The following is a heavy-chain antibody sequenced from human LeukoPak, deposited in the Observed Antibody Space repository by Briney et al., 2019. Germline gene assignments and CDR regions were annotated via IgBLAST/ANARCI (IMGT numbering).Heavy chain of an antibody. D-gene: IGHD2-15*01. V-gene: IGHV1-2*02. CDR3: ARDRYCSGGSCYSEAANWFDP. Sequence: GASVKVSCKASGYTFTGYYMHWVRQAPGQGLEWMGWINPNSGGTNYAQKFQGRVTMTRDTSISTAYMELSRLRSEDTAVYYCARDRYCSGGSCYSEAANWFDPWGQGTLVTVSS. J-gene: IGHJ5*02. CDR1: GYTFTGYY. CDR2: INPNSGGT.